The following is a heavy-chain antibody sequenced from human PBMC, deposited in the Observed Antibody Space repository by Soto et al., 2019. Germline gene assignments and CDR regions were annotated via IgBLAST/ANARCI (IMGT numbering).Heavy chain of an antibody. Sequence: SETLSLTCSVSGDSISRIDYYWTWIRQHPEKGLEWIGNIYFRGNTYYSPSLESRLTISVDTSKNQFSLKLTSVTAADTAVYYCAREGGSYATGGYSSRGAFDIWGQGTMVTVSS. CDR1: GDSISRIDYY. CDR2: IYFRGNT. CDR3: AREGGSYATGGYSSRGAFDI. J-gene: IGHJ3*02. V-gene: IGHV4-31*03. D-gene: IGHD3-22*01.